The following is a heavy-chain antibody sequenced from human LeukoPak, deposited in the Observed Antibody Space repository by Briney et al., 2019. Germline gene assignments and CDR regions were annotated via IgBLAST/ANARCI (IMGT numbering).Heavy chain of an antibody. J-gene: IGHJ4*02. D-gene: IGHD3-22*01. CDR2: IYYSGST. CDR3: ARHGGGDSSGYLDY. V-gene: IGHV4-59*08. Sequence: SETLSLTCTVSGGSISSYYWSWIRQPPGKGLEWIGYIYYSGSTNYNPSLKSRLTISVDTSKNQFSLKLSSVTAADTAVYYCARHGGGDSSGYLDYWGQGILVTVSS. CDR1: GGSISSYY.